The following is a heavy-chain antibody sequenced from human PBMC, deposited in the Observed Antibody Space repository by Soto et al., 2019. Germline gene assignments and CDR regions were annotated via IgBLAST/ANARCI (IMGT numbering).Heavy chain of an antibody. CDR2: LIPVFGSP. J-gene: IGHJ6*02. D-gene: IGHD5-18*01. V-gene: IGHV1-69*01. Sequence: QVQLVQSGAEVKKPGSSMTVSCKTSGGTLSKEAINWVRQAPGQGLEWMGLLIPVFGSPIYAQKFQGRIRITADESTSTAFMDLSSLRSEDTAVYYCTRVLGYTFEPGKTRYYAMDVWGQGTTVSVSS. CDR1: GGTLSKEA. CDR3: TRVLGYTFEPGKTRYYAMDV.